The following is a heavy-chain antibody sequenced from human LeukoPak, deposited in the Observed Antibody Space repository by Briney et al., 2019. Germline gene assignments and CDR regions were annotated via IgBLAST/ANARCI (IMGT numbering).Heavy chain of an antibody. Sequence: PSETLSLTCTVSGGSISSYYWSWIRQPPGKGLEWIGYFYYSGSTNYNPSLKSRVTISVDTSKNQFSLKLSSVTAADTAVYYCASLPRGRPAVWGQGTLVTVSS. CDR1: GGSISSYY. CDR2: FYYSGST. J-gene: IGHJ4*02. CDR3: ASLPRGRPAV. V-gene: IGHV4-59*01.